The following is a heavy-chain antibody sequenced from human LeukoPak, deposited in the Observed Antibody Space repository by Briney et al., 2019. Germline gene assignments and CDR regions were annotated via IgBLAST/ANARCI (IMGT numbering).Heavy chain of an antibody. CDR1: GGSISSGDYY. V-gene: IGHV4-31*03. J-gene: IGHJ6*03. Sequence: SETLSLTCTVSGGSISSGDYYWSWIRQHPGKGLEWIGYIYYSGSTYYNPSLKSRVTISVDTSKNQFSLKLSSVTAADTAVYYCARDVTDIVVVPAATDYYYYYMDVWGKGTTVTVSS. CDR3: ARDVTDIVVVPAATDYYYYYMDV. D-gene: IGHD2-2*01. CDR2: IYYSGST.